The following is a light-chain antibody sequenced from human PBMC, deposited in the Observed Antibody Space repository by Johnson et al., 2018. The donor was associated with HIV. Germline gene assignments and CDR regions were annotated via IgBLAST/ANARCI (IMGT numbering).Light chain of an antibody. CDR1: SSNIEDNY. CDR3: GTWDSSLSAEV. Sequence: QSVLTQPPSVSAASGQKVDISCSGGSSNIEDNYVSWYQQLPHTAPRLLIYDNNKRPSGIPDRFSGSKSGTSATLGITGLQTGDEADYYCGTWDSSLSAEVFGTGTKVTVL. V-gene: IGLV1-51*01. CDR2: DNN. J-gene: IGLJ1*01.